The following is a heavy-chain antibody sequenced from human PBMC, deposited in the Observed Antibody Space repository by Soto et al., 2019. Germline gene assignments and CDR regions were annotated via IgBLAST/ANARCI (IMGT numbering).Heavy chain of an antibody. CDR1: GYSFTSYW. J-gene: IGHJ4*02. Sequence: GESLKISCXGSGYSFTSYWIGWVRQMPGKGLEWMGIIYPGDSDTRYSPSFQGQVTISADKSISTAYLQWSSLKASDTAMYYCARQRYSSGANFDYWGQGTLVTVSS. CDR2: IYPGDSDT. D-gene: IGHD6-19*01. V-gene: IGHV5-51*01. CDR3: ARQRYSSGANFDY.